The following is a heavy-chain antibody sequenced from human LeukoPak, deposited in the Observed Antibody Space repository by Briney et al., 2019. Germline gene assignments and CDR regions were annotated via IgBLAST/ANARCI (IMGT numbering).Heavy chain of an antibody. CDR2: ISAYNGNT. CDR1: GYTFNNYG. Sequence: GASVKVSCKASGYTFNNYGISWVRQAPGQGLEWMGWISAYNGNTNYAQKFQVRVTMTTDTSTSTAYMELRSLRSDDTAVYYCARAPESVNWFDPWDQGTLVTVSS. V-gene: IGHV1-18*01. J-gene: IGHJ5*02. CDR3: ARAPESVNWFDP.